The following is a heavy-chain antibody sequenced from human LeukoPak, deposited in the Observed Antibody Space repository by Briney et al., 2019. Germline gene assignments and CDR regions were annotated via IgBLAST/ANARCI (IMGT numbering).Heavy chain of an antibody. CDR2: IYYSGST. D-gene: IGHD6-6*01. V-gene: IGHV4-59*08. CDR1: GGSISSYY. Sequence: PSETLSLTCTVSGGSISSYYWSWIRQPPGKGLEWIGYIYYSGSTNYNPSLKSRVTISVDTSKNQFSLKLSSVTAADTAVYYCARQGGYSSSSEFDYWGQGTLVTVSS. CDR3: ARQGGYSSSSEFDY. J-gene: IGHJ4*02.